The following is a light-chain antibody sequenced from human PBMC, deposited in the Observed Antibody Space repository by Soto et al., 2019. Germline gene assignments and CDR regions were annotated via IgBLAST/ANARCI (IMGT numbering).Light chain of an antibody. Sequence: EIVLTQSPATLSLSPGERATLSCRASQSVSRYLAWYQQKVGQAPRLLIYGASTRATGIPARFSGSGSGTEFTLTISSLQSEDFAVYYCQQYNNWPQLTFGGGTKVDIK. V-gene: IGKV3-15*01. CDR2: GAS. CDR3: QQYNNWPQLT. CDR1: QSVSRY. J-gene: IGKJ4*01.